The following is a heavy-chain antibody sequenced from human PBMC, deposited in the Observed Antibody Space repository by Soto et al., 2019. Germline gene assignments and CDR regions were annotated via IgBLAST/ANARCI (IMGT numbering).Heavy chain of an antibody. Sequence: SETLSLTCSVSGGSVSDKTYYWSWIRQPPGKRLEWIGYVYYSGTTNYNPSLKSRVTISVDLSKNQFSLRLSSVTTADTALYYCARTTAVPNSLRSRYFFDDWGQGTLVTVSS. D-gene: IGHD4-17*01. CDR2: VYYSGTT. CDR1: GGSVSDKTYY. CDR3: ARTTAVPNSLRSRYFFDD. J-gene: IGHJ4*02. V-gene: IGHV4-61*01.